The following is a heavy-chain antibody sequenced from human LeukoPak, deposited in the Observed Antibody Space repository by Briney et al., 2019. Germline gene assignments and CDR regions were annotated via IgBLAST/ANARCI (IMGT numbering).Heavy chain of an antibody. Sequence: GGSLRLSCTVSGFTVTSTHMDWVRQAPGKGPEWVALIYDGGGTVYADSVKGRFTISRDNSKNMVYLQMNSLRPEDSAVYYCARDRAGRRSSWVEFDLWGQGTLVTVSS. CDR3: ARDRAGRRSSWVEFDL. V-gene: IGHV3-53*05. CDR1: GFTVTSTH. J-gene: IGHJ5*02. D-gene: IGHD3-10*01. CDR2: IYDGGGT.